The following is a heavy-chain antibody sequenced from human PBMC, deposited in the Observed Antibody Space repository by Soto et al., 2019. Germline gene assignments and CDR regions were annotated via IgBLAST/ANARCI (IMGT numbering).Heavy chain of an antibody. V-gene: IGHV3-30*03. CDR1: GFPFSGFA. CDR2: ISFEGSNK. J-gene: IGHJ4*02. D-gene: IGHD4-4*01. CDR3: ARDLTDYNYEYKFGF. Sequence: GGSLRLSCAASGFPFSGFAMHWVRQSPGKGLEWVAVISFEGSNKYFAESVKGRFTISRDDSKNTVYLQMNSLRPEDTAVYFFARDLTDYNYEYKFGFWGQGTLVTVSS.